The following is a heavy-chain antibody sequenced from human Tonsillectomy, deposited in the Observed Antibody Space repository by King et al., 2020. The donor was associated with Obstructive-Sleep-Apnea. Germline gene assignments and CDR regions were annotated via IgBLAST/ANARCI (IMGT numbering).Heavy chain of an antibody. Sequence: VQLPQWGAGLLKPSETLSLTCAVYGGSFSGYYWSWIRQPPGKGLEWIGEINHSGSTNYNPSLKSRVTISVDTSKNQFSLKLSSVTAADTAVYYCARGRAANDFDYWGQGTLVTVSS. J-gene: IGHJ4*02. CDR2: INHSGST. V-gene: IGHV4-34*01. D-gene: IGHD2-15*01. CDR1: GGSFSGYY. CDR3: ARGRAANDFDY.